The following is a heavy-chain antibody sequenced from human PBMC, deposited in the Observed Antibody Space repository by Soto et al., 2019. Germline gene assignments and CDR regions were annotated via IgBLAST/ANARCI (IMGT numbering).Heavy chain of an antibody. CDR3: ARGGSSSPGGYYYYYGMDV. V-gene: IGHV3-13*01. D-gene: IGHD1-26*01. CDR1: GFTFSSYD. J-gene: IGHJ6*02. CDR2: IGTAGDT. Sequence: EVQLVESGGGLVQPGGSLRLSCAASGFTFSSYDMHWVRQATGKGLEWVSAIGTAGDTYYPGSVKGRFTISRENAKNSLYLQMNSLRAEDTAVYYCARGGSSSPGGYYYYYGMDVWGQGTTVTVSS.